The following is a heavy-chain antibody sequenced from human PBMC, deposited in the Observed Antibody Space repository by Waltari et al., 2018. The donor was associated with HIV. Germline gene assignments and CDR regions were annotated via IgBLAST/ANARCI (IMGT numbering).Heavy chain of an antibody. Sequence: EVQLVESGGGLIQPGGSLRLSCAASGFTVSSTYMSWVRQAPGKGLEWVSVIYSGGSTYYADSVKGRFTISRDNSKNTLYLQMNSLRAEDTAVYYCARVRAEVAAGGYYANWGQGTLVTVSS. CDR3: ARVRAEVAAGGYYAN. J-gene: IGHJ4*02. V-gene: IGHV3-53*01. CDR1: GFTVSSTY. CDR2: IYSGGST. D-gene: IGHD3-3*01.